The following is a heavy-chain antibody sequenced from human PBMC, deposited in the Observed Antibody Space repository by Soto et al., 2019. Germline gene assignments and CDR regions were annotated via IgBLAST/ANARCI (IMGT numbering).Heavy chain of an antibody. V-gene: IGHV1-46*01. J-gene: IGHJ6*02. CDR1: GYTFTSYY. D-gene: IGHD4-4*01. Sequence: QVQLVQSGAEVKKPGASVKVSCKASGYTFTSYYMHWVRQAPGQGLEWMGIINPSGCSTSYGQKFQGRVTMARDTSTSTVYMELGSLRSEDTAVYYCATVVDYSNYAAYGMDVWGQGTKVTVSS. CDR2: INPSGCST. CDR3: ATVVDYSNYAAYGMDV.